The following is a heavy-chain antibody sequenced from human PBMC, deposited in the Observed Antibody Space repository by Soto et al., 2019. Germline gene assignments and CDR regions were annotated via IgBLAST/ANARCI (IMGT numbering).Heavy chain of an antibody. CDR3: AVGRIAAASGGP. Sequence: SETLSLTCAVYGGSFSGYYWSWIRQPPGKGLEWIGEINHSGSTNYNPSLKSRVTISVDTSKNQSSLKLSSVTAADTAVYYCAVGRIAAASGGPWGQGTLVTVSS. J-gene: IGHJ5*02. V-gene: IGHV4-34*01. CDR1: GGSFSGYY. D-gene: IGHD6-13*01. CDR2: INHSGST.